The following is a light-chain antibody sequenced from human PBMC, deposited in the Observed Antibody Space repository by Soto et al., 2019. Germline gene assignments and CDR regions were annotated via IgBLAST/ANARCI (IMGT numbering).Light chain of an antibody. J-gene: IGKJ5*01. Sequence: EIVLTQSPGTLSFSPGERATLSCRASQSVSSSYLAWYQQKPGQAPRLLIYGASSRATGIPARFNGSGSGRDFTLTISRLENEDFSVYCSQQYRSSPLITFGRGTRLQIK. CDR3: QQYRSSPLIT. CDR2: GAS. V-gene: IGKV3-20*01. CDR1: QSVSSSY.